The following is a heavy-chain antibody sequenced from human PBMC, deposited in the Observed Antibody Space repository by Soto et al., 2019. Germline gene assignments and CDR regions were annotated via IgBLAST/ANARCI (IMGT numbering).Heavy chain of an antibody. CDR3: VAEVGPRTFDN. V-gene: IGHV3-30-3*01. CDR1: GFTFREHA. J-gene: IGHJ4*02. Sequence: QVQLVESGGGVVQPGRSLRLSCAASGFTFREHAMHWVRQAPGKGLEWAALISYDGSYQNYPESVRGRFTISRDDSRSTLFLQMNSLRDEDTAVYYCVAEVGPRTFDNWGQGTLVTVSS. CDR2: ISYDGSYQ. D-gene: IGHD1-26*01.